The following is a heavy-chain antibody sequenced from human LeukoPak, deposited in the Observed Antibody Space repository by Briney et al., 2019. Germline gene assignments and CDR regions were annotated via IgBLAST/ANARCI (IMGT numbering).Heavy chain of an antibody. D-gene: IGHD6-19*01. V-gene: IGHV4-34*01. CDR1: GGSFSGYY. CDR3: ARGGLGWYVPVY. CDR2: INHSGST. J-gene: IGHJ4*02. Sequence: SETLSLTCAVYGGSFSGYYWSWIRQPPGKGLAWIGEINHSGSTNYNPSLKSRVTISVDTSKNQFSLKLSSVTAADTAVYYCARGGLGWYVPVYWGQGTLVTVSS.